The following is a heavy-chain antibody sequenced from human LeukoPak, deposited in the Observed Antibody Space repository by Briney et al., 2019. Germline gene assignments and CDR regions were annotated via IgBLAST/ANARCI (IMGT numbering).Heavy chain of an antibody. J-gene: IGHJ4*02. Sequence: GASVKVSCKASGYSFTTFAMNWVRQAPGQGLEWMGWISAYAGNTNYAQKFQGRVTMTTDTSTSTASMELRSLRSDDMAIYYCARVRIYGTSYYFDYWGQGTLVTVSS. D-gene: IGHD3-10*01. CDR1: GYSFTTFA. V-gene: IGHV1-18*03. CDR3: ARVRIYGTSYYFDY. CDR2: ISAYAGNT.